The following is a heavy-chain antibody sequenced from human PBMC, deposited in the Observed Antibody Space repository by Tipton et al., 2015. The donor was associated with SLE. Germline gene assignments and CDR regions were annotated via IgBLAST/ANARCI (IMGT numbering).Heavy chain of an antibody. V-gene: IGHV1-18*01. D-gene: IGHD2-8*02. CDR3: ARECSGTGCLDY. Sequence: QLVQSGPEVKKPGSSVKVSCKASGGTLSSYGISWVRQAPGQGLEWMGWISANNGDTKYAQRFQGRVTMTTDTSTSTTYMALRSPRSDDTAIYYCARECSGTGCLDYWGQGTLVTVSS. J-gene: IGHJ4*02. CDR1: GGTLSSYG. CDR2: ISANNGDT.